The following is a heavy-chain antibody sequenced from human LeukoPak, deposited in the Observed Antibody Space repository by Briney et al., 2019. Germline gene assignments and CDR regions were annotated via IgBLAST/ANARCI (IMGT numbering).Heavy chain of an antibody. D-gene: IGHD6-13*01. CDR3: ARLVGSSWYHEVLLGRDY. CDR2: IYYSGST. V-gene: IGHV4-39*01. CDR1: GGSISSSSYY. Sequence: SETLSLTCTVSGGSISSSSYYWGWIRQPPGKGLEWIGSIYYSGSTNYNPSLKSRVTISVDTSKNQFSLKLSSMTAADTAVYYCARLVGSSWYHEVLLGRDYWGQGTLVTVSS. J-gene: IGHJ4*02.